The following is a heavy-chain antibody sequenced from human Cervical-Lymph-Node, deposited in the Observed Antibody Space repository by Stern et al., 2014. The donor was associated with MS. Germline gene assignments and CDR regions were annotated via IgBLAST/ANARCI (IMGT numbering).Heavy chain of an antibody. V-gene: IGHV4-4*02. CDR3: ARIPEDTAMVAMMDY. Sequence: QVQLQESGPGLVRPSGTLSLTCAVSGASITSTNWWSWVRQPPGKGLEWIGEIYHTGRTNYNPSLKRRLTMSIDKSHNQFSLQLTYVTAADTAVYFCARIPEDTAMVAMMDYWGQGTLVTVSS. J-gene: IGHJ4*02. CDR1: GASITSTNW. CDR2: IYHTGRT. D-gene: IGHD5-18*01.